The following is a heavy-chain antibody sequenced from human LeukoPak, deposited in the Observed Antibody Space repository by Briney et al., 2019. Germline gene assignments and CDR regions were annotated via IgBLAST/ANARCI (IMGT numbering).Heavy chain of an antibody. V-gene: IGHV3-23*01. J-gene: IGHJ4*02. CDR1: GFIFSNYA. Sequence: GWSLRLSCAGSGFIFSNYAMSWVRQAPGKGLEWVSGIKVNGFDTYYADSVKGRFTVSRDNSKNTLSLQMNSLSAEDTAVYYCAKDTGPLMITFGGVVISYFDYWGQGALVTVSS. D-gene: IGHD3-16*01. CDR2: IKVNGFDT. CDR3: AKDTGPLMITFGGVVISYFDY.